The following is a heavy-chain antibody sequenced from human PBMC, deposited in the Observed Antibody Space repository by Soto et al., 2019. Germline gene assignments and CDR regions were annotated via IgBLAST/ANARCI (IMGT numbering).Heavy chain of an antibody. Sequence: QVQLVQSGAEVKKPGSSVKVSCKASGGTFSSCAISWVRQAPGQGLEWMGGIIPIFGTANYAQKFQGRVTITADKSTSTAYMELSSLRSEDTAVYYCASSPVVVVTAIPYFDYWGQGTLVTVSS. D-gene: IGHD2-21*02. J-gene: IGHJ4*02. V-gene: IGHV1-69*06. CDR2: IIPIFGTA. CDR1: GGTFSSCA. CDR3: ASSPVVVVTAIPYFDY.